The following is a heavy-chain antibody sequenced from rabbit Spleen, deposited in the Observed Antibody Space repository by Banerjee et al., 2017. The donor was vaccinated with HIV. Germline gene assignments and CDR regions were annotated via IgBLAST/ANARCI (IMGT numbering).Heavy chain of an antibody. Sequence: QSLEESGGDLVKPGASLTLTCTAAGFPFSSSDYMGWVRQAPGKGLEWISCIGGSSSGFTYSATWAKGRFTISKTSSTTVTLQMTSLTVADTATYFCARDSGSSFSSSGMDLWGQGTLVTVS. CDR1: GFPFSSSDY. CDR2: IGGSSSGFT. CDR3: ARDSGSSFSSSGMDL. J-gene: IGHJ3*01. D-gene: IGHD8-1*01. V-gene: IGHV1S40*01.